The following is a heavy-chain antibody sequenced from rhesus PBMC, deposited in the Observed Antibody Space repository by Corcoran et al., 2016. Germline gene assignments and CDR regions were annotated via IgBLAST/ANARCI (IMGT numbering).Heavy chain of an antibody. D-gene: IGHD3-34*01. CDR1: GFTFSNSW. Sequence: EVQLVESGAGLVQPGGSLRLSCAASGFTFSNSWMSWVRQAPGKGLVWVSYMRYTGTTIYYADSVKGRFNISRDNAKNSLSLQRSSLRAEDTAVYYCTRGILGGYWGQGVLVTVSS. V-gene: IGHV3-136*01. J-gene: IGHJ4*01. CDR2: MRYTGTTI. CDR3: TRGILGGY.